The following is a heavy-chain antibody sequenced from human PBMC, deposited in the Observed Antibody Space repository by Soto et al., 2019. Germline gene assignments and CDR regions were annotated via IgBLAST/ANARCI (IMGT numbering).Heavy chain of an antibody. Sequence: QVQLQESGPGLVKPSETLSLTCTVSGGSISSYYWNWIRQPPGKGLEWIGYIYYSGSTNYNPSLTRXAXIXLDPSKNQSSLKLSSVTAADTAVYYCARRWGSAADYWGQGTLVTVSS. CDR3: ARRWGSAADY. J-gene: IGHJ4*02. CDR1: GGSISSYY. CDR2: IYYSGST. D-gene: IGHD3-16*01. V-gene: IGHV4-59*08.